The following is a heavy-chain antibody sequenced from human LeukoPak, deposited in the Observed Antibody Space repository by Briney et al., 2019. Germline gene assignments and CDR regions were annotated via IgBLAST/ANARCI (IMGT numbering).Heavy chain of an antibody. Sequence: SETLSLTCAVSGGSICSSNWWSWVRQPPGKGLEWIGEIYHSGSTNYNPSLKSRVTISVDKSKNQFSLKLSPVTAADTAVYYCARVDYGDYKDFDYWGQGTLVTVSS. CDR1: GGSICSSNW. J-gene: IGHJ4*02. CDR3: ARVDYGDYKDFDY. V-gene: IGHV4-4*02. D-gene: IGHD4-17*01. CDR2: IYHSGST.